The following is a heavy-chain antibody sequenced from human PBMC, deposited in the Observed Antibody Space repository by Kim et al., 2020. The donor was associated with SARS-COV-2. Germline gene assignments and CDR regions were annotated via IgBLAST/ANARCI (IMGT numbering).Heavy chain of an antibody. CDR3: SRGPGPVDY. CDR1: GYTFSSYT. CDR2: INTNTGNP. J-gene: IGHJ4*02. V-gene: IGHV7-4-1*02. Sequence: ASVKVSCKASGYTFSSYTINWMRQAPGQGLEWMGWINTNTGNPAYAQGFTGRFVFSVDTSVSKAYLHISSLKAEDTAVYYCSRGPGPVDYWGQGTLVTVS.